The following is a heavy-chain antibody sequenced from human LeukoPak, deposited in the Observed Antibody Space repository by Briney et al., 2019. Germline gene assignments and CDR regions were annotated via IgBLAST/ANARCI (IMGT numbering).Heavy chain of an antibody. V-gene: IGHV5-51*01. D-gene: IGHD3-10*01. CDR1: GYSFTTYW. Sequence: GESLKISCKGSGYSFTTYWIGWVRQMPGKGLEWMGIIYPGDSDTRYSPSFQGQVTISADKSISTAYLQWNSLKSSDTAIYYCARQNASGSLTYWGQGTLVTVSS. CDR2: IYPGDSDT. J-gene: IGHJ4*02. CDR3: ARQNASGSLTY.